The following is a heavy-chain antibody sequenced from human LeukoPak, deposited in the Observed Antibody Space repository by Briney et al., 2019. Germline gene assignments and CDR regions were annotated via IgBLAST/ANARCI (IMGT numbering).Heavy chain of an antibody. Sequence: ASVKVSCKASGYTFTSYGISWVRQAPGQGLEWMGWISRHNDNTQYAQKVQGRVTMTIDISTSIAYMELRSLRSDDTAVYYCARAKDTYYYDSSGYLVDYWGQGTLVTVSS. V-gene: IGHV1-18*01. CDR1: GYTFTSYG. D-gene: IGHD3-22*01. J-gene: IGHJ4*02. CDR3: ARAKDTYYYDSSGYLVDY. CDR2: ISRHNDNT.